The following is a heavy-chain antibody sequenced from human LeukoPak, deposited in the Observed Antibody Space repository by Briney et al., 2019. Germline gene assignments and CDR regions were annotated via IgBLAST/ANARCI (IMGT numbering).Heavy chain of an antibody. D-gene: IGHD6-13*01. J-gene: IGHJ4*02. V-gene: IGHV3-7*01. Sequence: GGSLRLSCAASGFTFSSYWMSWVRQAPGKGGEGVANIKQDGSEKYSVDSVKGRFTISRENAKTSMYLQMNSLRAEDTAVYSCERDDGSSWLYYFDYWGQGTLVTVSS. CDR2: IKQDGSEK. CDR3: ERDDGSSWLYYFDY. CDR1: GFTFSSYW.